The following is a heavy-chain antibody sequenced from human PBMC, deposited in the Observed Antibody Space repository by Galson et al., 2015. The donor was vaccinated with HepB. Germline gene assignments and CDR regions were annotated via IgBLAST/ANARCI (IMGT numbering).Heavy chain of an antibody. Sequence: SLRLSCAASGFTFSSYGMHWVRQAPGKGLEWVAVISYEGSNKYYADSVKGRFTISRDNSKNTLYLQMNSLRAEDTAVYYCAREEEEAAAGTWRWGPLDYWGQGTLVTVSS. D-gene: IGHD6-13*01. CDR2: ISYEGSNK. CDR3: AREEEEAAAGTWRWGPLDY. CDR1: GFTFSSYG. V-gene: IGHV3-30*03. J-gene: IGHJ4*02.